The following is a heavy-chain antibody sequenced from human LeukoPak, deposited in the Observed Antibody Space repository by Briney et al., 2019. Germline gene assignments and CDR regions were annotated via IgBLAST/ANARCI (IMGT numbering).Heavy chain of an antibody. V-gene: IGHV3-53*01. CDR3: ARDVAVAGTDYFDY. CDR2: IYSGGST. J-gene: IGHJ4*02. CDR1: GFTVSSNY. Sequence: GGSLRLSCAASGFTVSSNYISWVRQAPGKGLEWVSVIYSGGSTYYADSVKGRFTISRDNSKNTLYLQMNSLRAEDTAVYYCARDVAVAGTDYFDYWGQGTLVTVSS. D-gene: IGHD6-19*01.